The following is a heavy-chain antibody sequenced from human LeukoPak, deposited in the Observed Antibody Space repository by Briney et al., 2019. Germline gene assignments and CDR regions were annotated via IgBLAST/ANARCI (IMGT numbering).Heavy chain of an antibody. CDR3: ARGPSYYMDV. Sequence: GGSLRLSCAASGFTFSSYAMHWVRQAPGKGLEYVSAISSNGGSTYYANSVKGRFTISRNNSKNTLYLQMGSLRAEDMAVYYCARGPSYYMDVWGKGTTVTVSS. V-gene: IGHV3-64*01. CDR1: GFTFSSYA. J-gene: IGHJ6*03. CDR2: ISSNGGST.